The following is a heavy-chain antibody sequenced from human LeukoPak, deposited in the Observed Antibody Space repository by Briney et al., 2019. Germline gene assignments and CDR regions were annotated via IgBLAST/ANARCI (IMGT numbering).Heavy chain of an antibody. CDR3: ARDLSGYSSGWTRNYYYGMDV. CDR2: IYYSGST. CDR1: GGSFSGYY. J-gene: IGHJ6*02. D-gene: IGHD6-19*01. V-gene: IGHV4-59*01. Sequence: SETLSLTCAVYGGSFSGYYWSWIRQPPGKGLERIGYIYYSGSTNYNPSLKSRVTISVDTSKNQFSLKLSSVTAADTAVYYCARDLSGYSSGWTRNYYYGMDVWGQGTTVTVSS.